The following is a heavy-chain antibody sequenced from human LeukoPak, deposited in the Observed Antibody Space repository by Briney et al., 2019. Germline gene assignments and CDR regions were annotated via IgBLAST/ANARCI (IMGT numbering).Heavy chain of an antibody. CDR2: LSSSGRYT. CDR1: GFSFGEYY. D-gene: IGHD2-2*01. Sequence: PGGSLRLSCAASGFSFGEYYMTWIRQAPGKGLEWVSNLSSSGRYTNYADSVRGRFTISRDNAKKSLYLQMNSLRAEDTAVYYCARHSEGPVNDAFDIWGQGTKVTVSS. V-gene: IGHV3-11*03. J-gene: IGHJ3*02. CDR3: ARHSEGPVNDAFDI.